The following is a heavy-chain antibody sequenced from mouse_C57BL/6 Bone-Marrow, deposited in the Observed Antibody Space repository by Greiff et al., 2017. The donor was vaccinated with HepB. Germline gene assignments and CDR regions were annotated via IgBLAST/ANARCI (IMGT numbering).Heavy chain of an antibody. V-gene: IGHV10-1*01. J-gene: IGHJ3*01. CDR3: GRHECYSNSFAY. CDR1: GFSFNTYA. D-gene: IGHD2-5*01. CDR2: IRSKSNNYAT. Sequence: EVMLVESGGGLVQPKGSLKLSCAASGFSFNTYAMNWVRQAPGKGLEWVARIRSKSNNYATYYADSVKDRFTISRDDSESMLYLQMNNLKTEDTAMYYCGRHECYSNSFAYWGQGTLVTVSA.